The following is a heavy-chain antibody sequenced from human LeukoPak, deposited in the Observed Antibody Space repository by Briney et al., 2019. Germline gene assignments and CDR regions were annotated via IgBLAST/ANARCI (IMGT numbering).Heavy chain of an antibody. D-gene: IGHD5-18*01. CDR2: ISSSGSAI. V-gene: IGHV3-11*01. J-gene: IGHJ4*02. CDR3: ARDPRGITALVDYFDY. Sequence: PGGSLRLSCAASGFTFTTYWMSWVRQAPGKGLEWVSYISSSGSAIYHADSVKGRFTISRDNAKNSLYLQMSSLRVEDTAVYYCARDPRGITALVDYFDYWGQGTLVTVSS. CDR1: GFTFTTYW.